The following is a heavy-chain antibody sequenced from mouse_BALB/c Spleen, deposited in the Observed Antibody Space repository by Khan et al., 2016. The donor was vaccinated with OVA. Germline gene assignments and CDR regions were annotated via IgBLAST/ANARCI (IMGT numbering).Heavy chain of an antibody. CDR1: GFSLSRYN. CDR3: ARAYYRYDGYYAMDY. J-gene: IGHJ4*01. V-gene: IGHV2-6-4*01. CDR2: IWGGGGT. Sequence: VQLVESGPGLVAPSQSLSITCTVSGFSLSRYNIHWVRQPPGKGLEWLGMIWGGGGTDYNSTIKTRLSISKDNSKSQVFLKMNSLQTDDSARYYCARAYYRYDGYYAMDYWGQGTSVTVSS. D-gene: IGHD2-14*01.